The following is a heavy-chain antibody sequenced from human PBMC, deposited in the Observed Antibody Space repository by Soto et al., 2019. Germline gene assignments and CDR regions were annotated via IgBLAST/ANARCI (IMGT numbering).Heavy chain of an antibody. Sequence: TLPLTRTVSGGSISSGGYYWSWIRQHPGKGLEWIGYIYYSGSTYYNPSLKSRVTISVDTSKNQFSLKLSSVTAAATAVYYCARVGGYGDYVIGYWGHGTLDTVSS. CDR1: GGSISSGGYY. CDR2: IYYSGST. CDR3: ARVGGYGDYVIGY. J-gene: IGHJ4*01. D-gene: IGHD4-17*01. V-gene: IGHV4-31*03.